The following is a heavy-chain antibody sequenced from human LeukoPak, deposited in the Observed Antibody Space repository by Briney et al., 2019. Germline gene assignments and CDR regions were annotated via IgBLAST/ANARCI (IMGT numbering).Heavy chain of an antibody. V-gene: IGHV3-23*01. J-gene: IGHJ4*02. D-gene: IGHD5-18*01. CDR2: ISGDGDST. Sequence: GGSLRLSCAASGFTFRTYPMSWVRQAPGKGLEGVSAISGDGDSTYYADSVEGRFTISRDNSKNTLYLQMNSLRVEDTAVYYCAKDDWGGYSYFDYWGQGTLVTVSS. CDR1: GFTFRTYP. CDR3: AKDDWGGYSYFDY.